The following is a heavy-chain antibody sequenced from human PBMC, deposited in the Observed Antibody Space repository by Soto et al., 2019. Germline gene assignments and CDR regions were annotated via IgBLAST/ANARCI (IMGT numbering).Heavy chain of an antibody. CDR2: ISSSSSTL. Sequence: EVQLVESGGGLVQPGGSLRLSCAASGLAFSSYSMNWVRQAPGKGLEWVSYISSSSSTLYYADSVKGLFTISRDNAKNPLYLQMNSLRDEDTAVYYCATTTGGDYWGQGTLVTVSS. CDR3: ATTTGGDY. J-gene: IGHJ4*02. CDR1: GLAFSSYS. V-gene: IGHV3-48*02. D-gene: IGHD1-1*01.